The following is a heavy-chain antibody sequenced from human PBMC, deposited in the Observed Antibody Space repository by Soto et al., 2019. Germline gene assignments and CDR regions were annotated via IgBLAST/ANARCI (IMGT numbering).Heavy chain of an antibody. V-gene: IGHV1-69*02. J-gene: IGHJ3*02. D-gene: IGHD3-22*01. CDR2: IIPILGIA. Sequence: QVQLVQSGAEVKKPGSSVKVSCKASGGTFSSYTISWVRQAPGQGLEWMGRIIPILGIANYAQKFQGRVTITADKSTSTAYMELSSLRSEDTAVYYCARGIYYYDSNAFDIWGQGTMVTVSS. CDR3: ARGIYYYDSNAFDI. CDR1: GGTFSSYT.